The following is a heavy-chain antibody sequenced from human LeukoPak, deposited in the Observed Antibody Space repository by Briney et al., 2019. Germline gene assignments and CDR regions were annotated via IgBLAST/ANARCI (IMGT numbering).Heavy chain of an antibody. CDR3: ARAPPHGSATSWFDP. CDR2: IYHSGST. D-gene: IGHD3-10*01. Sequence: PSQTLSLTCTVSGGSISSGGYYWSWIRQPPGKGLEWIGYIYHSGSTYYNPSLKSRVTISVDTSKNQFSLKLSSVTAADTAVYYCARAPPHGSATSWFDPWGQGTLVTISS. J-gene: IGHJ5*02. CDR1: GGSISSGGYY. V-gene: IGHV4-30-2*05.